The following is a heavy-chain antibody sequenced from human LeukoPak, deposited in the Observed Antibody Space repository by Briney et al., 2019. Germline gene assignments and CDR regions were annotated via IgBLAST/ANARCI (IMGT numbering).Heavy chain of an antibody. V-gene: IGHV6-1*01. CDR1: GDSVSINSAA. J-gene: IGHJ5*02. CDR3: ARFLETDSWYSLWFDP. CDR2: TYYRSKWYN. Sequence: SPTLSLTFAISGDSVSINSAAWNWIRQSPSRGLEWLGRTYYRSKWYNDYAVSVKSRITINPDTSKNQFSLQLNSVTPEDTAVYYCARFLETDSWYSLWFDPWGQGTLVTVSS. D-gene: IGHD2-15*01.